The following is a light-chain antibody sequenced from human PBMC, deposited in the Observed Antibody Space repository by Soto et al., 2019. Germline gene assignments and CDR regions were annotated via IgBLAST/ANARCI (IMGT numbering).Light chain of an antibody. Sequence: EIVLTQSPGTLSLSPGERATLSCRASQSVKNNNLAWYQQKPGQAPRLLVYAASGRPGGIPDRFSGSGSGTDFTLTITRLEPEDFALYYCQQYGGSPYTFGQGTKLEIK. CDR2: AAS. V-gene: IGKV3-20*01. CDR1: QSVKNNN. CDR3: QQYGGSPYT. J-gene: IGKJ2*01.